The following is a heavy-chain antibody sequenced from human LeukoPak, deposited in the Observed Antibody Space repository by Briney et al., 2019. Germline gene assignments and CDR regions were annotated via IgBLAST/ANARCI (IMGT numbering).Heavy chain of an antibody. V-gene: IGHV1-2*02. CDR2: INPKSDGT. J-gene: IGHJ3*01. CDR1: GYIFTDYY. Sequence: ASVKVSCKASGYIFTDYYLHWVRQAPGQGLEWMGWINPKSDGTKYAQNFRGRVTMTWDTSISTAYMEVSSLTSDDTAMFYCARDPPGTPAFDLWGQGTMVTVSS. D-gene: IGHD1-1*01. CDR3: ARDPPGTPAFDL.